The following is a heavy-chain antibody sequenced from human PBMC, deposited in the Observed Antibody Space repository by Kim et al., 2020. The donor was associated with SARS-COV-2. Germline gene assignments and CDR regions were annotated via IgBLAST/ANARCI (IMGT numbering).Heavy chain of an antibody. J-gene: IGHJ6*02. D-gene: IGHD3-3*01. V-gene: IGHV4-59*01. CDR1: GGSISSYY. CDR3: ARFQHDFWSGFYRFDYYYGMDV. CDR2: IYYSGST. Sequence: SETLSLTCTVSGGSISSYYWSWIRQPPGKGLEWIGYIYYSGSTNYNPSLKSRVTISVDTSKNQFSLKLSSVTAADTALYYCARFQHDFWSGFYRFDYYYGMDVWGQGTTVTVSS.